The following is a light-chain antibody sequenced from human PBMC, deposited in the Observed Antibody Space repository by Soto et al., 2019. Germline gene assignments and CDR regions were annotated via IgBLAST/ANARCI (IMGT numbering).Light chain of an antibody. CDR3: QQINSYLA. CDR1: QGIYSY. V-gene: IGKV1-9*01. J-gene: IGKJ4*01. Sequence: DIQLTQSPSFLSASVGDRVTITCRASQGIYSYLAWYQQKPGRAPKLLIYSASTLESRVPSRFSGGGAGTEFTLTISSLQPDDFATYYCQQINSYLAFGGGTKVELK. CDR2: SAS.